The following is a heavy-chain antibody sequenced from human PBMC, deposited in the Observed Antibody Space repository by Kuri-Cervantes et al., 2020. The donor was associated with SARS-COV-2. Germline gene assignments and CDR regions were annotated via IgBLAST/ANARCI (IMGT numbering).Heavy chain of an antibody. D-gene: IGHD3-3*01. J-gene: IGHJ4*02. CDR2: ISGSGDNT. Sequence: GGSLRPSCAASRFTFNNYAMSWVRQAPGKGLEWVSGISGSGDNTYYADSVKGRFTISRDNFKNTVYLQMNSLRAEDTAVYYCANAYGVGVLVDWGQGILVTVSS. CDR3: ANAYGVGVLVD. V-gene: IGHV3-23*01. CDR1: RFTFNNYA.